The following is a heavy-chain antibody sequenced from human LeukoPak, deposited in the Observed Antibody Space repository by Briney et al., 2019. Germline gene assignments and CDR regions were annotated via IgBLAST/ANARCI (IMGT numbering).Heavy chain of an antibody. D-gene: IGHD1-26*01. CDR1: RGSMRTSSYY. Sequence: SETLSLTCSVSRGSMRTSSYYWGWIRQPPGKGLEWIGTVYYSGPTYYNLSLKSRVTISVDTSTNQFSLNQSSVTAADTAVYYCASYIIEAGGYYLVDYWGQGSLVTVSS. V-gene: IGHV4-39*07. J-gene: IGHJ4*02. CDR2: VYYSGPT. CDR3: ASYIIEAGGYYLVDY.